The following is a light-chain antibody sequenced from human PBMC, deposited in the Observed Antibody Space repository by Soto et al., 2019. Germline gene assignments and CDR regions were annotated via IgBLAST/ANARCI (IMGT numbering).Light chain of an antibody. J-gene: IGLJ1*01. V-gene: IGLV2-14*03. CDR2: AVS. CDR1: SSDVGNYDY. CDR3: TSYTPSSTYV. Sequence: QSALTQPASVSGSPGQSITISCTGTSSDVGNYDYVSWYQQYPGKAPRLMIYAVSRRPSGVSNRFPGSKSGNTASLTISGLQAEDEADYYCTSYTPSSTYVFGTGTKLTVL.